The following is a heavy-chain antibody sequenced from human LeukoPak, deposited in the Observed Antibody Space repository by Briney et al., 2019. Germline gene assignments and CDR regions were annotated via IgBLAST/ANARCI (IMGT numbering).Heavy chain of an antibody. CDR1: GFTFSSYG. Sequence: QPGGSLRLSCAASGFTFSSYGMHWVRQAPGKGLEGVALISYDGSNEYYADSVRGRFTISRDNSKNTLYLQMNSLRAEDTAVYYCARDDIVVVPAARYYYYGMDVWGQGTTVTVSS. V-gene: IGHV3-30*03. CDR3: ARDDIVVVPAARYYYYGMDV. D-gene: IGHD2-2*01. J-gene: IGHJ6*02. CDR2: ISYDGSNE.